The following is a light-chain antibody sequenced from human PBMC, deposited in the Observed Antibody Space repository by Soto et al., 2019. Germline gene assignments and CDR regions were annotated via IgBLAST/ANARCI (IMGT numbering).Light chain of an antibody. CDR3: QSYDATNQV. CDR1: SGSIASNY. J-gene: IGLJ3*02. Sequence: NFMLTQPHSVSESPGKTVIISCTRSSGSIASNYVQWYQQRPGSSPTTVIYEDNQRPSGVPDRFSGSIDSSSNSASLTISALETEDEADYFCQSYDATNQVFGGGTTLTVL. CDR2: EDN. V-gene: IGLV6-57*01.